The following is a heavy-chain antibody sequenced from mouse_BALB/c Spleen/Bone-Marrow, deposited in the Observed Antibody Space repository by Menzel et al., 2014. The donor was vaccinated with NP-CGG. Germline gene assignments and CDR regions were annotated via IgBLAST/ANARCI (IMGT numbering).Heavy chain of an antibody. CDR1: GFDFSRYW. CDR2: INPDSSTI. Sequence: EVQLQESGGGLVQPGGSLKLSCAASGFDFSRYWMTWVRPAPGKGLEWIGEINPDSSTINYTPSLKDKFIISRDNAKNTLYLQMSKVRSEDTALYYCAKNYYYGYVAYWGQGTLVTVSA. J-gene: IGHJ3*01. D-gene: IGHD1-2*01. V-gene: IGHV4-1*02. CDR3: AKNYYYGYVAY.